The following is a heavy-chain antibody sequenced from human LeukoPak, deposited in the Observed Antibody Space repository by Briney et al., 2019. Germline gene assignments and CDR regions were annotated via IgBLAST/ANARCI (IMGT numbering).Heavy chain of an antibody. CDR2: IKQDGSEK. V-gene: IGHV3-7*01. J-gene: IGHJ6*02. CDR1: GFTFSSNW. CDR3: ARDGPGISRYGMDV. D-gene: IGHD6-13*01. Sequence: GSLRLSCAVSGFTFSSNWMSWVRQAPGKGLEWVANIKQDGSEKYYVDSVKGRFIISRDNAKNSLYLQMNSLRAEDTAVYYCARDGPGISRYGMDVWGQGTTVTVSS.